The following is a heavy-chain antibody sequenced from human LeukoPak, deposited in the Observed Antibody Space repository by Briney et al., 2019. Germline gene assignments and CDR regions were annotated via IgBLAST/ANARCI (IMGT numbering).Heavy chain of an antibody. CDR3: ARDSAFYYDSSGYEDY. V-gene: IGHV1-46*01. J-gene: IGHJ4*02. CDR2: INPSGGST. D-gene: IGHD3-22*01. Sequence: ASVKVSCKGSGYTFTSYYMHWVRQAPGQGLEWMGIINPSGGSTSYAQKFQGRVTMTRDTSTSTVYMELSSLRSEDTAVYYCARDSAFYYDSSGYEDYWGQGTLVTVSS. CDR1: GYTFTSYY.